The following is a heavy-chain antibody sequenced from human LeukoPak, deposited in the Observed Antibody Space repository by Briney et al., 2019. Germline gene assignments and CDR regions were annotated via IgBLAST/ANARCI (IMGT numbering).Heavy chain of an antibody. Sequence: GGSLRLSCAASGFTFSDYYMSWIRQAPGKGLEWVSYISSSGSTIYYADSVKGRFTISRDNAKNSLYLQMNSLRAEDTAVYYCARSYSSSYPNWFDPWGQGTLVTVSS. CDR1: GFTFSDYY. J-gene: IGHJ5*02. CDR3: ARSYSSSYPNWFDP. CDR2: ISSSGSTI. D-gene: IGHD3-22*01. V-gene: IGHV3-11*04.